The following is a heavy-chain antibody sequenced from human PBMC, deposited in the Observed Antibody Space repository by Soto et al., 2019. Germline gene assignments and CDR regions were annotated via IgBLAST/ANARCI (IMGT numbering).Heavy chain of an antibody. J-gene: IGHJ4*02. CDR3: ARDSRQLVYDN. Sequence: GGSLRLSCAASRFTFSRYSMDWVRQAAGKGLEWVSSISSSSSYIYYADSVKGRFTISRDNAKNSLYLQMNSLRAEDTAVYYCARDSRQLVYDNWGQGTLVTVSS. CDR2: ISSSSSYI. CDR1: RFTFSRYS. D-gene: IGHD6-6*01. V-gene: IGHV3-21*01.